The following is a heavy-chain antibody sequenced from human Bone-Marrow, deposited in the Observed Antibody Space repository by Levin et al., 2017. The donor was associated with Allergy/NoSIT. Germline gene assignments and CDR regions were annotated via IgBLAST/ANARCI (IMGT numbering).Heavy chain of an antibody. D-gene: IGHD6-13*01. CDR1: GYSLTELS. V-gene: IGHV1-24*01. J-gene: IGHJ4*02. Sequence: GGSLRLSCKVSGYSLTELSMHWVRQAPGQGLEWMGGFDPEDADTTYAQKFQGRVTMTEDTSIDTAYMELSSLRSEDTAVYYCATVFGSGSWFPPGYWGQGTLVTVSS. CDR2: FDPEDADT. CDR3: ATVFGSGSWFPPGY.